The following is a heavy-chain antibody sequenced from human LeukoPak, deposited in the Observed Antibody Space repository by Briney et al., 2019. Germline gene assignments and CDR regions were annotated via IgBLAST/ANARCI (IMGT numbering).Heavy chain of an antibody. CDR1: GFNFSNYW. J-gene: IGHJ4*02. V-gene: IGHV3-7*01. CDR2: IKHDGSEK. CDR3: ARALSHCLDF. D-gene: IGHD3-16*01. Sequence: GGSLRLSCVVSGFNFSNYWMNWVRQALGKGLEWVANIKHDGSEKYYVDSVKGRFSISRDNAKKSLYLQMNSLGAEDTAVYYCARALSHCLDFWGQGTLVTVSS.